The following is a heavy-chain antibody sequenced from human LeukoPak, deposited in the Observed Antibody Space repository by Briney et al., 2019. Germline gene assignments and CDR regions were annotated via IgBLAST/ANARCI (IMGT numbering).Heavy chain of an antibody. V-gene: IGHV3-23*01. CDR3: AKTTTRSYYYDKTGSNWFDP. CDR1: GFTFTNFP. J-gene: IGHJ5*02. CDR2: ISGTGDNT. Sequence: GGSLRLSCAASGFTFTNFPMNWVRQAPGKGLAWVSSISGTGDNTCYAGSVKGRFTISRDNSKNTLFLQMHSLRTEDTAIYYCAKTTTRSYYYDKTGSNWFDPWGQGTLVTVSS. D-gene: IGHD3-22*01.